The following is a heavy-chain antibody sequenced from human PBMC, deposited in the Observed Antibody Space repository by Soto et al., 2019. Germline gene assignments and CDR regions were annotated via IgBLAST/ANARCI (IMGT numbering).Heavy chain of an antibody. Sequence: QVQLVESGGGVVQPGRSLRLSCAASGFTFSSYGMHWVRQAPGKGLEWVAVIWYDGSNKYYADSVKGRFTISRDNSKNTLYLQMNSPRAEDTAVYYCARSAPDYGDYFRPRLFAFDIWGQGTMVTVSS. CDR3: ARSAPDYGDYFRPRLFAFDI. J-gene: IGHJ3*02. V-gene: IGHV3-33*01. CDR2: IWYDGSNK. CDR1: GFTFSSYG. D-gene: IGHD4-17*01.